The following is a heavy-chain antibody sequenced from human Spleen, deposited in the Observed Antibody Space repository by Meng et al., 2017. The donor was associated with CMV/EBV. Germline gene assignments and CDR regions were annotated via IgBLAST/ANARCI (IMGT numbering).Heavy chain of an antibody. D-gene: IGHD2-15*01. J-gene: IGHJ4*01. CDR3: ARLGYCDATTCPLDY. CDR2: ISSSSSYI. Sequence: GESLKISCVASGFTFSSYSMNWVRQAPGKGLEWLSSISSSSSYIKYAGSVKGRSTISRDNAKNSLYLQMNSLRADDTALYFCARLGYCDATTCPLDYWGRGTVVTVSS. CDR1: GFTFSSYS. V-gene: IGHV3-21*04.